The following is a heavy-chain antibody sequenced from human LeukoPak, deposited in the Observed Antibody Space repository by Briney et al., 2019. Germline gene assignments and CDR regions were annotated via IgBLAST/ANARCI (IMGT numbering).Heavy chain of an antibody. J-gene: IGHJ4*02. CDR2: ISSSGST. CDR1: GDSISSGDYY. CDR3: ARLVPADR. V-gene: IGHV4-61*02. D-gene: IGHD2-2*01. Sequence: SETLSLTCTVSGDSISSGDYYWSWIRQPAGKGLEWIGRISSSGSTNYNPSLKSRVTISVDTSKNQFSLKLSSVTAADTAVYYCARLVPADRWGQGTLVTVSS.